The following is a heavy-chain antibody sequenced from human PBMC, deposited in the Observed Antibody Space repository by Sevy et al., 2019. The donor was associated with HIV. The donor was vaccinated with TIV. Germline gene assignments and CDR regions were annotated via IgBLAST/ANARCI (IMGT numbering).Heavy chain of an antibody. D-gene: IGHD3-22*01. Sequence: SETLSLTCTVSGGSISSGGYYWSWIRQHPGKGPEWIGYIYYSGSTYYNPSLKSRVTISVDTSKNQFSLKLSSVTAADTAVYYCARASYDSSGYYSQFDYWGQGTLVTVSS. V-gene: IGHV4-31*03. CDR3: ARASYDSSGYYSQFDY. CDR1: GGSISSGGYY. CDR2: IYYSGST. J-gene: IGHJ4*02.